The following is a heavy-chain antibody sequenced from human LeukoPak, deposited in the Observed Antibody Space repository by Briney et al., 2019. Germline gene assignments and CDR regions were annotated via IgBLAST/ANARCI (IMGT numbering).Heavy chain of an antibody. CDR3: ARDEGDGARVY. J-gene: IGHJ4*02. CDR1: GFTFSSSA. CDR2: ITSSSSSI. V-gene: IGHV3-48*02. D-gene: IGHD5-24*01. Sequence: GGSLRLSCAASGFTFSSSAMNWVRQAPGKGLEWLSYITSSSSSIYYADSVKGRFTISRDNARNPLYLQMNSLRDEDTAVYHCARDEGDGARVYWGQGTLVTVSS.